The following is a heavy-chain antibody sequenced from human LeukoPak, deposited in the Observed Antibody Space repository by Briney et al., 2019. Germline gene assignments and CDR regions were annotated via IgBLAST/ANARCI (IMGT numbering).Heavy chain of an antibody. D-gene: IGHD1-1*01. CDR2: MNPNSGNT. Sequence: GASVKVSCKASGYTFTSYDINWVRQATGQGLEWMGWMNPNSGNTGYAQKFQGRVTMTMNTSISTAYMELSSLRSEDTAVYYCARGVLGTTWVYYYYYGMDVWGQGTTVTVSS. CDR3: ARGVLGTTWVYYYYYGMDV. CDR1: GYTFTSYD. J-gene: IGHJ6*02. V-gene: IGHV1-8*01.